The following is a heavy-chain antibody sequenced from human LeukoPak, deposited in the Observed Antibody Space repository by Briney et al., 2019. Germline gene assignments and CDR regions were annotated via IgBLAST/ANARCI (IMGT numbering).Heavy chain of an antibody. J-gene: IGHJ4*02. D-gene: IGHD3-10*01. Sequence: SETLSLTCAVYGGSFSGYYWSWIRQPPGKGLEWIGEINHSGSTSYNPSLKSRVTISVDTSKNQFSLKLSSVTAADTAVYYCARKTYFYYGSGSYYNRKHHFDYWGQGTLVTVSS. CDR2: INHSGST. V-gene: IGHV4-34*01. CDR3: ARKTYFYYGSGSYYNRKHHFDY. CDR1: GGSFSGYY.